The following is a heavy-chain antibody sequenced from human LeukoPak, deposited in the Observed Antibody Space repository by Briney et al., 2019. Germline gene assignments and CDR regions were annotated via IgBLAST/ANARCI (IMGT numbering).Heavy chain of an antibody. CDR1: GFAFGDYA. J-gene: IGHJ4*02. CDR3: AKGSLAGYCTSTTCHTTFYIDF. Sequence: GGSLRLSCSASGFAFGDYAVTWVRQAPGKGLQWVGLVKTRPYGDTTEYAASVKGRFTISRDDSKSIAYLQMDSLKTEDTARYFCAKGSLAGYCTSTTCHTTFYIDFWGQGTVVAVSS. CDR2: VKTRPYGDTT. V-gene: IGHV3-49*04. D-gene: IGHD2-8*01.